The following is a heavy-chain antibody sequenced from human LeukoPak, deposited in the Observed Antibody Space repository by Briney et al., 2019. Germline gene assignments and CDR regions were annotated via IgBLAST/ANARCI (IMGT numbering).Heavy chain of an antibody. CDR1: GGSISNYY. J-gene: IGHJ6*02. Sequence: SETLSLTCTVSGGSISNYYWSWIRQPPGKGLEWIGYIYYSGSTNYNPSLKSRVTISVDTSKNQFSLNLSSVTAADTAMYYCARDRSPEGYYDSSHWDYYHGMDVWGQGTTVAVSS. D-gene: IGHD3-22*01. V-gene: IGHV4-59*01. CDR2: IYYSGST. CDR3: ARDRSPEGYYDSSHWDYYHGMDV.